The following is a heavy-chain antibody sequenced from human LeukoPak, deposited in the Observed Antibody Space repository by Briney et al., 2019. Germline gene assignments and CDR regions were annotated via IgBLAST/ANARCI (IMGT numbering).Heavy chain of an antibody. CDR1: GFTFSSYW. CDR3: ARDLGIQLWLTSYNWFDP. V-gene: IGHV3-74*01. Sequence: PGGSLRLSCAASGFTFSSYWMHWVRQAPGKGLVWVSRINTDGSSTSYADSVKGRFTTSRDNAKNTLYLQMNSLRAEDTAVYYCARDLGIQLWLTSYNWFDPWGQGTLVTVSS. J-gene: IGHJ5*02. D-gene: IGHD5-18*01. CDR2: INTDGSST.